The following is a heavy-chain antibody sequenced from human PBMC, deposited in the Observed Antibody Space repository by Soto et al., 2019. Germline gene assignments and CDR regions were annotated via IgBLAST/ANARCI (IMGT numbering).Heavy chain of an antibody. Sequence: EVQLLESGGGLVQPGGSLRLSCTASGFTFSSYAMSWVRQAPGKGLEWVSSINVVGGATNFVDSVKGRFPISRDDSKNTLYLQMNSLRAEDTAVYYCAKNYYFDCWGQGTRVTVSA. CDR1: GFTFSSYA. CDR3: AKNYYFDC. CDR2: INVVGGAT. V-gene: IGHV3-23*01. J-gene: IGHJ4*02.